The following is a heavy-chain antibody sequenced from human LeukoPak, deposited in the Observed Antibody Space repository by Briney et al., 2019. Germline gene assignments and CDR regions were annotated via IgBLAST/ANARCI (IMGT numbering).Heavy chain of an antibody. CDR3: AGGYSYGSPDY. CDR1: GGSFSGYY. J-gene: IGHJ4*02. CDR2: INHSGST. D-gene: IGHD5-18*01. V-gene: IGHV4-34*01. Sequence: PSETLSLTCAVYGGSFSGYYWSWIRQPPGKGLEWIGEINHSGSTNYTPSLKSRVTISVDTSKNQFSLKLSSVTAADTAVYYCAGGYSYGSPDYWGQGTLVTVSS.